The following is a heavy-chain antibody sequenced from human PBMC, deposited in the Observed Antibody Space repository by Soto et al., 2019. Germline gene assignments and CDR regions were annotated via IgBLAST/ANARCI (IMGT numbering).Heavy chain of an antibody. V-gene: IGHV3-66*01. Sequence: GGSLRLSCAASGFTVSSNYMSWVRQAPGKGLEWVSVIYSGGSTYYADSVKGRFTISRDNSKNTLYLQMNSLRAEDTAVYYCARGVWGDYDAFDIWGQGTMVTVSS. J-gene: IGHJ3*02. CDR2: IYSGGST. CDR1: GFTVSSNY. D-gene: IGHD4-17*01. CDR3: ARGVWGDYDAFDI.